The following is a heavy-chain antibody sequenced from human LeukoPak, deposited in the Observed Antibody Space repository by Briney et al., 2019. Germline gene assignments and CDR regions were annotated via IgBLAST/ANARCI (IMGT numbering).Heavy chain of an antibody. D-gene: IGHD2-8*01. CDR2: LYSGGIR. CDR1: KFTVSSNY. CDR3: ASGDCTNGICPDY. Sequence: PGGSLRLSCAGSKFTVSSNYMSWVRQAPGKGLDWVSVLYSGGIRYYAGSVGGGFTISRDSSKNTLYLQMNYLLPEDTAVYYCASGDCTNGICPDYWGQGNQVTVSS. V-gene: IGHV3-66*02. J-gene: IGHJ4*02.